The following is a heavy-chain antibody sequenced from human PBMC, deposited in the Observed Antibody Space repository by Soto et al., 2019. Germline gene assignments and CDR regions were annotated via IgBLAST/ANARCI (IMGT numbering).Heavy chain of an antibody. CDR3: AKDGGVVVQAAIQSSDSYYYMDV. CDR1: GFTFSSYA. Sequence: GGSLRLSCAASGFTFSSYAMSWVRQAPGKGLEWVSAISGSGGSTYYADSVKGRFTISRDNSKNTLYLQMNSLRAEDTAVYYCAKDGGVVVQAAIQSSDSYYYMDVWGKGTTVTVSS. D-gene: IGHD2-2*02. J-gene: IGHJ6*03. V-gene: IGHV3-23*01. CDR2: ISGSGGST.